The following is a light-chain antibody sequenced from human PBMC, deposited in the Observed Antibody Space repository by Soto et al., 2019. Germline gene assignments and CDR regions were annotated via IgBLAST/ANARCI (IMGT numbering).Light chain of an antibody. CDR3: CSYAGSSTFA. V-gene: IGLV2-23*02. Sequence: QSALTQPASVSGSPGQSITISSTGTSSDVGSYNLVSWYQQHPGKAPKLMIYEVSKRPSGVSNRFSGSKSGNTASLTISGLQAEDEADYYCCSYAGSSTFAFGTGTKLTVL. J-gene: IGLJ1*01. CDR1: SSDVGSYNL. CDR2: EVS.